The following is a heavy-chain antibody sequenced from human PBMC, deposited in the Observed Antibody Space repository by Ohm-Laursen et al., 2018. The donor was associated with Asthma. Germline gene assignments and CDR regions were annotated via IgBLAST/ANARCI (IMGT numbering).Heavy chain of an antibody. V-gene: IGHV3-30-3*01. CDR1: GFNFNSSA. D-gene: IGHD6-13*01. CDR3: AKDVLGFVAAAQD. CDR2: MSYDGTNK. J-gene: IGHJ4*02. Sequence: SLRLSCSASGFNFNSSAMHWVRQAPGKGLEWVAVMSYDGTNKYHAASVQGRFTISRDNSKSTLFLQMSSLRPEDTAVYYCAKDVLGFVAAAQDWGQGTLVTVSS.